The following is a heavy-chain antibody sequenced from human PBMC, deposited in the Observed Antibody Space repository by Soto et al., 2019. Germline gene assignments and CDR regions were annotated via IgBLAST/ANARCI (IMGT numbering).Heavy chain of an antibody. Sequence: PSETLSLTCTVSGGSIISYYWSCIRQPPGKGLEWIGYIYYSGSTNYNPSLKSRVTISVDTSKNQFSLKLSSVTAADTAVYYCARVVGQWPGDYYYYYGMDVWGQGTTVTVSS. J-gene: IGHJ6*02. CDR1: GGSIISYY. CDR3: ARVVGQWPGDYYYYYGMDV. CDR2: IYYSGST. V-gene: IGHV4-59*01. D-gene: IGHD6-19*01.